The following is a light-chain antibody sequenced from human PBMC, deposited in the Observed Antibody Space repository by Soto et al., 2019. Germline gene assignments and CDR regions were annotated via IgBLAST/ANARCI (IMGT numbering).Light chain of an antibody. Sequence: QSVLAQPASVSGSPGQSITISCTGTSNDVGAYDSVSWYQQHPHKAPQVIIYRGTQRPSGASNRFSASTSGNAASLTISGLQADDEADCFCCSSAPESTYVCGTGTKVTVL. CDR2: RGT. J-gene: IGLJ1*01. V-gene: IGLV2-23*01. CDR3: CSSAPESTYV. CDR1: SNDVGAYDS.